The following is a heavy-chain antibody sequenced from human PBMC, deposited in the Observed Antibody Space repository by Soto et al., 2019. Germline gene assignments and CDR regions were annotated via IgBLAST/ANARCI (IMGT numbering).Heavy chain of an antibody. Sequence: QVQLVESGGGMVQPGTSLRLSCAASGFTFNSLSLHWVRQRPDKGLVWEAVISHDGRVTFYADFVKGRFTVSRDNSKNTIYLQVNSLKAGDTAVYYCAREPYGDSQYFDYWGQGTLVTVSS. V-gene: IGHV3-30*04. CDR3: AREPYGDSQYFDY. J-gene: IGHJ4*02. D-gene: IGHD2-21*02. CDR2: ISHDGRVT. CDR1: GFTFNSLS.